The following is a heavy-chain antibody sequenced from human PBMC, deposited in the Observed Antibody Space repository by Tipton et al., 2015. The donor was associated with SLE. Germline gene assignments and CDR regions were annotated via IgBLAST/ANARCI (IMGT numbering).Heavy chain of an antibody. CDR3: ANQNWNYYF. Sequence: TLSLTCAVYGGSFNGYYWSWIRQPPGKGLEWIGEITPSGSTNCNPSLKSRVTLSVDTSKSQFSLDLTSVTAADTAVYYCANQNWNYYFWGQGNLVTVSS. D-gene: IGHD1-7*01. CDR1: GGSFNGYY. CDR2: ITPSGST. V-gene: IGHV4-34*01. J-gene: IGHJ4*02.